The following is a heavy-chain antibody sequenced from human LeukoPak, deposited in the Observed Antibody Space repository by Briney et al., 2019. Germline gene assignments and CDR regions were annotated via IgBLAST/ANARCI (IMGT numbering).Heavy chain of an antibody. CDR2: INPNSGGT. Sequence: ASVKVSCKASGYTFTGYYMHWVRQAPGQGLEWMGWINPNSGGTNYAQKFQGRVTMTRGTSISTAYMELSRLRSDDTAVYYCARSYGSGSYYVDYWGQGTLVTVSS. D-gene: IGHD3-10*01. CDR1: GYTFTGYY. V-gene: IGHV1-2*02. CDR3: ARSYGSGSYYVDY. J-gene: IGHJ4*02.